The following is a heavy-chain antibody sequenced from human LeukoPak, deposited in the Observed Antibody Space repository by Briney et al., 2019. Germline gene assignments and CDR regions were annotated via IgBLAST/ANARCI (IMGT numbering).Heavy chain of an antibody. J-gene: IGHJ3*02. Sequence: PSQTLSLTCTVSGGSISSGTYYWSWIRQPAGKGLEWIGRIYTSGSTNYNSSLMSRVTISVDTSKNQFSLKLSSVTAADTAVYYCARDRGPNAFDIWGQGTMVTVSS. CDR1: GGSISSGTYY. CDR2: IYTSGST. V-gene: IGHV4-61*02. CDR3: ARDRGPNAFDI.